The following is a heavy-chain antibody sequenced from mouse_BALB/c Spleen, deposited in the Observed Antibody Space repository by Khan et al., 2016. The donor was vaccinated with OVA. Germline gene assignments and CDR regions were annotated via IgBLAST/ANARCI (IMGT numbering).Heavy chain of an antibody. CDR1: GFTFSTYG. Sequence: EVQLVESGGDLVKPGGSLKLSCAASGFTFSTYGMSWVRQTPDKRLEWVATVSTGGGYTSYPDSVKGRFTISRDNAKNTLYLQMRGLKSEDTAMFYCTRLAYYYDSEGFAYWGQGTLVTVSA. CDR2: VSTGGGYT. J-gene: IGHJ3*01. D-gene: IGHD1-1*01. V-gene: IGHV5-6*01. CDR3: TRLAYYYDSEGFAY.